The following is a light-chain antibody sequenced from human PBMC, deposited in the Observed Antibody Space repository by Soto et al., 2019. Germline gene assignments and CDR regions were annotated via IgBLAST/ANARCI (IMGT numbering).Light chain of an antibody. V-gene: IGKV3-15*01. CDR2: SAS. J-gene: IGKJ2*01. CDR1: QSISTE. Sequence: EIVMTQSPATLPVSPGERATLSFRASQSISTELACYQQKPGQPPRLLIYSASTRATGVPARFTGSGSGSEFTLTISGMHAEDCAVYYCQQGHNWPLTCGQGTRLEI. CDR3: QQGHNWPLT.